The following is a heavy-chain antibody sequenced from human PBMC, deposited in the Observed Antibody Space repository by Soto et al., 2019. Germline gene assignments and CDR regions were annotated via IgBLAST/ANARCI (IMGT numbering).Heavy chain of an antibody. J-gene: IGHJ6*03. CDR2: IWYDGSNK. CDR1: GFAFSSYG. Sequence: PGGSLRLSCAASGFAFSSYGMHWVRQAPGKGLEWVAVIWYDGSNKYYADSVKGRFTISRDNSKNTLYLQMNSLRAEDTAVYYCARDGLLPPGDYYYYYMDVWGKGTTVTVSS. CDR3: ARDGLLPPGDYYYYYMDV. V-gene: IGHV3-33*01. D-gene: IGHD2-15*01.